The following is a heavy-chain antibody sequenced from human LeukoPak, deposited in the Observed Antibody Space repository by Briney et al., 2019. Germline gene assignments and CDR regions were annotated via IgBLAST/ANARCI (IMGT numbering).Heavy chain of an antibody. V-gene: IGHV4-4*07. CDR1: GGSINSYY. Sequence: PSETLSLTCTVSGGSINSYYWSWIRQPAGKGLERIGRIYASGSTNYSPSLKSRVAMSVDTSKNQLSLNLSSVTAADTAVYYCARESPGRDKYFQHWGQGTLVTVSS. D-gene: IGHD2-15*01. J-gene: IGHJ1*01. CDR2: IYASGST. CDR3: ARESPGRDKYFQH.